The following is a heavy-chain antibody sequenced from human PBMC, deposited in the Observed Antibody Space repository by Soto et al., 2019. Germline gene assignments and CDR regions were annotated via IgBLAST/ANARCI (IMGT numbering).Heavy chain of an antibody. J-gene: IGHJ4*02. CDR2: ISGSGGST. V-gene: IGHV3-23*01. CDR1: GFTFSSYA. Sequence: EVQLLESGGGLVQPGGSLRLSCAASGFTFSSYAMSWVRQASGKGLEWVSAISGSGGSTYYADSVKGRFTISRDNSKNTLYLQMNSLRAEDTAVYYCAKEITIFGVVIRPIYYFDYWGQGTLVTVSS. CDR3: AKEITIFGVVIRPIYYFDY. D-gene: IGHD3-3*01.